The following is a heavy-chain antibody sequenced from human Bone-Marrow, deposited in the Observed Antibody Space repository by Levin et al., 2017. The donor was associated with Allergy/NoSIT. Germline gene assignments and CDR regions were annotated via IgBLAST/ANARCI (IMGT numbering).Heavy chain of an antibody. Sequence: GASVKVSCKASGGTFSNSAIYWVRQAPGQGLEWMGGIIPFFGATHYAEKFQARASITAVESTATAYLELSSLRSDDTAVYYCARALVSPGVDYYYYGMDVWGQGTTVTVS. J-gene: IGHJ6*02. CDR2: IIPFFGAT. CDR1: GGTFSNSA. D-gene: IGHD5/OR15-5a*01. CDR3: ARALVSPGVDYYYYGMDV. V-gene: IGHV1-69*13.